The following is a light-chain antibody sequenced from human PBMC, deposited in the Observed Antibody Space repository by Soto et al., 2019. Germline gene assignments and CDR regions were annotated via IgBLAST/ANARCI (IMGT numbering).Light chain of an antibody. CDR1: QSVSNNY. CDR2: DAS. J-gene: IGKJ1*01. V-gene: IGKV3-11*01. CDR3: QQCSNWPQT. Sequence: ESVLTQSPVTLSLSPGEIATLSCSSSQSVSNNYLAWYQQKPGQAPRLLIYDASNRATGIPARFSGSGSGTDFTLTISSLEPEDFAVYYCQQCSNWPQTFGQGTKVDIK.